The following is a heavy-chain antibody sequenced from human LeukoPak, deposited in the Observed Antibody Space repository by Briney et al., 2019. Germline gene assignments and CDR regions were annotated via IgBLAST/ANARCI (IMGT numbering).Heavy chain of an antibody. CDR2: IYYSGST. J-gene: IGHJ6*03. CDR3: ARHGRRILFYYMDV. Sequence: SETLSHTCTVSGGSISSSSYYWGWIRQPPGKGLECIGSIYYSGSTYYNPSLKSRVTISVDTSKNQFSLKLSSVTAADTAVYYCARHGRRILFYYMDVWGKGTTVTISS. D-gene: IGHD2-15*01. CDR1: GGSISSSSYY. V-gene: IGHV4-39*01.